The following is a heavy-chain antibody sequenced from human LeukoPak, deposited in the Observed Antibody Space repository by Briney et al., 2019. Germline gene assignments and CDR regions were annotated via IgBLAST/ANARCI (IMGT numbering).Heavy chain of an antibody. V-gene: IGHV3-7*03. CDR3: ARVTGYMIEDYFDY. CDR1: GFTFSSYW. J-gene: IGHJ4*02. Sequence: GGSLRLSCAASGFTFSSYWMSWVRQAPGKGLEWVANIKQDGSEKYYVDSVKGRFTIPRDNAKNSLYLQMDSLRAEDTAVYYCARVTGYMIEDYFDYWGQGILVTVSS. CDR2: IKQDGSEK. D-gene: IGHD3-9*01.